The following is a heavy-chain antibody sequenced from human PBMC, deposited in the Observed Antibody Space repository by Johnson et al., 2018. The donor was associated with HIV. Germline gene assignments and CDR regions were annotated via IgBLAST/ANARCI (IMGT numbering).Heavy chain of an antibody. J-gene: IGHJ3*02. D-gene: IGHD1-26*01. Sequence: EVQLVESGGGLVQPGGSLRLSCAASGFTFSSYAMHWVRQAPGKGLEYVSAISSNGGSTYYANSVKGRFTISRDNSKNTLYLQMGSLRAEDMAVYYCARDGNGLGGIVGARGAFDIWGQGTMVTVSS. V-gene: IGHV3-64*01. CDR1: GFTFSSYA. CDR2: ISSNGGST. CDR3: ARDGNGLGGIVGARGAFDI.